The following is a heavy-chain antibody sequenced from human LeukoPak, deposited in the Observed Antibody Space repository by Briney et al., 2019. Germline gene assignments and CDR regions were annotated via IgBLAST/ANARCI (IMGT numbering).Heavy chain of an antibody. CDR2: IYYSGST. V-gene: IGHV4-59*11. J-gene: IGHJ4*02. CDR3: ARGAPMWDGYNWEFDY. D-gene: IGHD5-24*01. Sequence: SETLSLTCTVSGGSISSHYWSWIRQPPGKGLEWIGYIYYSGSTNYNPSLKSRVTISVDTSKNQFFLKLSSVTAADTAVYYCARGAPMWDGYNWEFDYWGQGTLVTVSS. CDR1: GGSISSHY.